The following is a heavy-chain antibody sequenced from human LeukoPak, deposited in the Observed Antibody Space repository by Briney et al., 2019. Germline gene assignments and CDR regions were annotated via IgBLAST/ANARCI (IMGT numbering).Heavy chain of an antibody. CDR2: IYYSGST. J-gene: IGHJ6*02. CDR1: GGSISSYY. Sequence: SETLSLTCTVSGGSISSYYWSWIRQPPGTGLEWMGYIYYSGSTNYNPSLKSRVTISVDTSKNQFSLKLSSVTAADTAVYYCARDGKYYYYGMDVWGQGTTVTVSS. CDR3: ARDGKYYYYGMDV. D-gene: IGHD1-14*01. V-gene: IGHV4-59*01.